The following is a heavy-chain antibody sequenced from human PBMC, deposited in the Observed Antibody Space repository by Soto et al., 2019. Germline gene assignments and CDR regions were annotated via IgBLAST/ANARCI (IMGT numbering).Heavy chain of an antibody. Sequence: GGSLRLSCAASGFTFSSYAMSWVRQAPGKGLEWVSAISGSGGSTYYADSVKGRFTISRDNSKNTLYLQMNSLRAEDTAVYYCAKAGRFLTARNYYYGMDVWGQGTTVTVSS. V-gene: IGHV3-23*01. J-gene: IGHJ6*02. CDR3: AKAGRFLTARNYYYGMDV. CDR1: GFTFSSYA. D-gene: IGHD3-3*01. CDR2: ISGSGGST.